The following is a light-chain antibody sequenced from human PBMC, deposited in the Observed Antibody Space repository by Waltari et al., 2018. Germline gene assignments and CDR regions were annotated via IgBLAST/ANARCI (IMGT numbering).Light chain of an antibody. CDR3: SSYTISSTVV. CDR2: DVS. J-gene: IGLJ2*01. V-gene: IGLV2-14*03. Sequence: QSALTQPASVSGSPGPSITISCTGTSSDVGAYYYVPWCQQHPGKAPKVVIYDVSNRPSGVSNRFSGSKSGNTASLTISGLQAEDEADYYCSSYTISSTVVFGGGTKLTVL. CDR1: SSDVGAYYY.